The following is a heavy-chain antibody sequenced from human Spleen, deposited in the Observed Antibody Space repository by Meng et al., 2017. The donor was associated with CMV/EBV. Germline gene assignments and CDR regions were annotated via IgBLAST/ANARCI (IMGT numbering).Heavy chain of an antibody. CDR3: ARNYLRYFSY. D-gene: IGHD3-9*01. V-gene: IGHV4-34*01. CDR2: INHSGST. CDR1: GGSFSGYY. Sequence: QVQLQQWGAGLLNPSETLSLTCAVYGGSFSGYYWSWIRQPPGKGLEWIGEINHSGSTNYNPSLKSRVTISVDTSKNQFSLKLSSVTAADTAVYYCARNYLRYFSYWGQGTLVTVSS. J-gene: IGHJ4*02.